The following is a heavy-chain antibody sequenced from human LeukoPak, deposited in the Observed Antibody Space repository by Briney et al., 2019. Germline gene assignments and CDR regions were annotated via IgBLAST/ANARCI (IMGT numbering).Heavy chain of an antibody. J-gene: IGHJ6*03. CDR1: GYTFTSYY. D-gene: IGHD4-11*01. CDR3: ASAYSMGFWYMDV. CDR2: INPSGGST. Sequence: ASVTVSCKASGYTFTSYYMHWVRQAPGQGLEWMGIINPSGGSTSYAQKFQGRVTMTRDMSTSTVYMELSSLRSEDTAVYYCASAYSMGFWYMDVWGKGTTVTVSS. V-gene: IGHV1-46*01.